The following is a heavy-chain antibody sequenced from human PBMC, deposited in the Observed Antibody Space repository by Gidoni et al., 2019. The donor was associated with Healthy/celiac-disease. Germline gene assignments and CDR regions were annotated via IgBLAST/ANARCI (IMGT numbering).Heavy chain of an antibody. Sequence: QVPLQESGPGLVTPSETLSLTCTVSGYSISSGYYWGWIRQPPGKGLEWIGSIYHSGSTYYNPSLKSRVTISVDTSKNQFSLKLSSVTAADTAVYYCARISSSGYYQIDYWGQGTLVTVSS. CDR3: ARISSSGYYQIDY. V-gene: IGHV4-38-2*02. J-gene: IGHJ4*02. CDR1: GYSISSGYY. D-gene: IGHD3-22*01. CDR2: IYHSGST.